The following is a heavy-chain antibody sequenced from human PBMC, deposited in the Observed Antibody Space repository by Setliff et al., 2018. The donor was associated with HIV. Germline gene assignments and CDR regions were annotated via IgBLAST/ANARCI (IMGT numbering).Heavy chain of an antibody. CDR1: GLAFSSSE. CDR3: ARDIGRDYDTTEDWFDP. J-gene: IGHJ5*02. CDR2: ISSTGATI. V-gene: IGHV3-48*03. D-gene: IGHD3-22*01. Sequence: GGSLRLSCEASGLAFSSSEMIWVRQAPGKRLEWISYISSTGATIYYSDSVKGRFTVSRDNAKDSLYLQMNSLRAEDTAVYYCARDIGRDYDTTEDWFDPWGQGTLVTVSS.